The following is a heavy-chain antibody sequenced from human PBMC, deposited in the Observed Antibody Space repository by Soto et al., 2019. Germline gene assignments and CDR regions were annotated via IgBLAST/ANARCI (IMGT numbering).Heavy chain of an antibody. CDR2: IYSSGST. CDR3: ARVLGNDAFDI. D-gene: IGHD3-3*02. J-gene: IGHJ3*02. CDR1: GGSISNYY. Sequence: SETLSLTCTVSGGSISNYYWSWIRQPPGRGLEWIGYIYSSGSTNYNPSLTSRVTISVDTSKNQFSLQLTSVTAADTAVYYCARVLGNDAFDIWGQGTMVTVSS. V-gene: IGHV4-59*01.